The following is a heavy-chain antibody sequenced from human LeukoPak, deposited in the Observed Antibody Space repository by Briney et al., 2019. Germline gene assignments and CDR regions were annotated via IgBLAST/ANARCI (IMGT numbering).Heavy chain of an antibody. CDR3: ARVMSDYVWGNYPYDFALDS. J-gene: IGHJ4*02. Sequence: PGGSLRLPCAASGFTFSSYAMSWVRQAPGKGLEWVSSISSTSGYMYYSDSVKGRFTISRDNAKDSLYLQMNSLRAEDTAVYYCARVMSDYVWGNYPYDFALDSWGQGTLVTVSS. D-gene: IGHD3-16*01. V-gene: IGHV3-21*01. CDR2: ISSTSGYM. CDR1: GFTFSSYA.